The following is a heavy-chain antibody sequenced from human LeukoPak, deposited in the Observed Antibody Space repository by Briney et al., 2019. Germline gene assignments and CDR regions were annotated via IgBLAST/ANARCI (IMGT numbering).Heavy chain of an antibody. CDR1: GGSISSYY. Sequence: SSETLSLTCTVSGGSISSYYWSWIRQPPGKGLEWIGYIYYSGSTNYNPSLKSRVTISVDTSKNQFSLKLSSVTAEDTAIYYCARALSVREFDYWGQGTLVTVSS. CDR2: IYYSGST. J-gene: IGHJ4*02. CDR3: ARALSVREFDY. D-gene: IGHD4-17*01. V-gene: IGHV4-59*01.